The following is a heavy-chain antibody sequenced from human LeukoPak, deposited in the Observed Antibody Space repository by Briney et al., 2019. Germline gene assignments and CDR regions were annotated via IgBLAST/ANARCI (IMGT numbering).Heavy chain of an antibody. D-gene: IGHD3-3*01. CDR2: IKQDESEK. V-gene: IGHV3-7*01. J-gene: IGHJ4*02. CDR1: GFTFSSYW. Sequence: GGSLRLSCAASGFTFSSYWMSWVRQAPGKGLEGVANIKQDESEKYYVDSVKGRFTISRDNAKNSLYLQMNSLRAEDTAVYYCARTYYDFWSLYSSYFDYWGQGTLVTVSS. CDR3: ARTYYDFWSLYSSYFDY.